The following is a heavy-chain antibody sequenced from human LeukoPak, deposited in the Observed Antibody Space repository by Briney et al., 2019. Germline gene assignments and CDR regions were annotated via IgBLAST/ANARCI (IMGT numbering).Heavy chain of an antibody. CDR2: ISGSGGST. CDR1: GFTFSSYA. J-gene: IGHJ4*02. CDR3: ARDFGPGMPSYDSSGYYIY. D-gene: IGHD3-22*01. V-gene: IGHV3-23*01. Sequence: GGSLRLSCAASGFTFSSYAMSWVRQAPGKGLEWVSAISGSGGSTYYADSVKGRFTISRDNSKNTLYLQMNSLRAEDTAVYYCARDFGPGMPSYDSSGYYIYWGQGTLVTVSS.